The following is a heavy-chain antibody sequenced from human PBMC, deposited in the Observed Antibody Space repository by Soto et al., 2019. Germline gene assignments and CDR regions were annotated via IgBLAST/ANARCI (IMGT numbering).Heavy chain of an antibody. Sequence: QVQLQESGPRLVKPSETLSLTCTVSGGSFSTYYWSWIRQTPGKGLVWIGTIYYSGRPNYSVSLKSRVTISIDTSRKQLSLKLNSVTAADTAVYYCVGNEASSSSWTLFGMDVWGQGTTVTVSS. CDR2: IYYSGRP. CDR1: GGSFSTYY. J-gene: IGHJ6*02. D-gene: IGHD6-13*01. V-gene: IGHV4-59*01. CDR3: VGNEASSSSWTLFGMDV.